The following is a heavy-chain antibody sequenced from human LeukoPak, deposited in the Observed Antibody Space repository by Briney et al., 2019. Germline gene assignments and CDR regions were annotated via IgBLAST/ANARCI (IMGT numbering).Heavy chain of an antibody. J-gene: IGHJ4*02. D-gene: IGHD1-26*01. Sequence: SETLSLTCLVSGGSMSSYFWSWIRQSAGTGLEWIGHFYTGGSSNYNPSLQSRVTMSVDTSKNQVYLNMNSVTAADTAIYYCARNPTVGANRWFDYWGQGTLVTVSS. CDR1: GGSMSSYF. V-gene: IGHV4-4*07. CDR3: ARNPTVGANRWFDY. CDR2: FYTGGSS.